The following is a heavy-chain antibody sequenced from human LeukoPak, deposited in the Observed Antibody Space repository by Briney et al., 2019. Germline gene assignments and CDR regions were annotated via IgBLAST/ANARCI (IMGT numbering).Heavy chain of an antibody. CDR2: IIPILGIA. Sequence: SVKVSCKASVGTFSSYAISWVRQAPGQGLEWMGRIIPILGIANYAQKFQGRVTFTADRSTSTAYMELSSLRSEDTAVYYCARGDGDGYNFDYWGQGTLVTVSS. CDR1: VGTFSSYA. V-gene: IGHV1-69*04. D-gene: IGHD5-24*01. CDR3: ARGDGDGYNFDY. J-gene: IGHJ4*02.